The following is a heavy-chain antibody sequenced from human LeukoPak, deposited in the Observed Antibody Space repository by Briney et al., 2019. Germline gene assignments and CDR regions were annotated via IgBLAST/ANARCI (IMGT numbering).Heavy chain of an antibody. D-gene: IGHD2/OR15-2a*01. Sequence: TSLKVSCKASGYTFTDHGISWVRQARGQGLEWMGWISTYNGDTKYAQKFQGRVTITSETSTNTAYMELRSLRSDDTAVHYCARDLAFLPVPAANGWLDPWGQGTLVTVSS. CDR3: ARDLAFLPVPAANGWLDP. J-gene: IGHJ5*02. V-gene: IGHV1-18*01. CDR2: ISTYNGDT. CDR1: GYTFTDHG.